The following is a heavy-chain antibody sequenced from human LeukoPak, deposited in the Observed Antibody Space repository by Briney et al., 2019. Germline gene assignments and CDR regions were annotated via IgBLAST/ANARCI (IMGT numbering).Heavy chain of an antibody. J-gene: IGHJ3*02. CDR3: ARLSPRDAFDI. CDR1: GGSISSSSYY. V-gene: IGHV4-39*01. CDR2: IYYSGST. Sequence: PSETLSLTYTVSGGSISSSSYYWGWIRQPPGKGLEWIGSIYYSGSTYYNPSLKSRVTISVDTSKNQFSLKLSSVTAADTAVYYCARLSPRDAFDIWGQGTMVTVSS.